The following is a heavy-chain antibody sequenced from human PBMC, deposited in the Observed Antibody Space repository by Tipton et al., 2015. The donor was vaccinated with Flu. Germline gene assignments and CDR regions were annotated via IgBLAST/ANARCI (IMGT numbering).Heavy chain of an antibody. Sequence: TLSLTCTVSGDSIRSGRFFWTWVRQPAGKGLEWIARIYTSGRTNYNPSLESRVTISIDTSKKQFSLELRSVTAADTAMYYCARRDYSNYVSDPKNCFDPWGQGILVTVS. CDR1: GDSIRSGRFF. CDR2: IYTSGRT. V-gene: IGHV4-61*02. J-gene: IGHJ5*02. D-gene: IGHD4-11*01. CDR3: ARRDYSNYVSDPKNCFDP.